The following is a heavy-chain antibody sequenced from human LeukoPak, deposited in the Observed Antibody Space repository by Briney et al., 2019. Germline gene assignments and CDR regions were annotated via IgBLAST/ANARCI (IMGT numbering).Heavy chain of an antibody. J-gene: IGHJ4*02. CDR2: IYYSGST. CDR3: ARETMVRGVITDDY. D-gene: IGHD3-10*01. CDR1: GVSISSYY. V-gene: IGHV4-59*01. Sequence: PSETLSLTCTVSGVSISSYYWSWIRQPPGKGLEWIGYIYYSGSTNYNPSLKSRVTISVDTSKNQFSLKLGSVTAADTAVYYCARETMVRGVITDDYWGQGTLVTVSS.